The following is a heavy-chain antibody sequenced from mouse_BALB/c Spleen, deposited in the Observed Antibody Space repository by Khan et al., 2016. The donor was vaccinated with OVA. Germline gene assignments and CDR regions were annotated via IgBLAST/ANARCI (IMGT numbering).Heavy chain of an antibody. CDR1: GFTFSTYG. Sequence: EVMLVESGGVLVKPGGSLKLSCAASGFTFSTYGMSWVRQIPDKRLEWVATISSGGSYTYYPDSVKGRFTISRDNAKNTLYLQMNSLNSEDTAMYYCARRAYYYNSEGFAYWGQGTLVTVSA. J-gene: IGHJ3*01. D-gene: IGHD1-1*01. CDR3: ARRAYYYNSEGFAY. V-gene: IGHV5-6*02. CDR2: ISSGGSYT.